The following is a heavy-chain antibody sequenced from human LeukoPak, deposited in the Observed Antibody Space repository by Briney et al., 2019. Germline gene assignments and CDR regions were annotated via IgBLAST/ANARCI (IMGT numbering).Heavy chain of an antibody. V-gene: IGHV3-30-3*01. CDR1: GFTFSSYA. J-gene: IGHJ6*02. CDR3: AKAYSSSWYYGMDV. Sequence: GGSLRLSCAASGFTFSSYAMHWVRQAPGKGLEWVAVISYDGSNKYYADSVKGRFTISRDNSKNSLYLQMNSLRAEDTAVYYCAKAYSSSWYYGMDVWGQGTTVTVSS. CDR2: ISYDGSNK. D-gene: IGHD6-13*01.